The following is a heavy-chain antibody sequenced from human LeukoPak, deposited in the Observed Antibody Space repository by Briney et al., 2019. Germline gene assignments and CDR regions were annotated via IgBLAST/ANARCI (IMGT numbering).Heavy chain of an antibody. CDR3: AKWVGNTGAFDY. J-gene: IGHJ4*02. D-gene: IGHD1/OR15-1a*01. V-gene: IGHV3-23*01. CDR2: ISGSGGST. Sequence: QSGGSLRLSCAASGFTFSSYAMSWVRQAPGKGLEWVSAISGSGGSTYYADSVKGRFTISRDNSKNTLYLQMNSLRAEDTAVYYCAKWVGNTGAFDYWGQGTLVTVSS. CDR1: GFTFSSYA.